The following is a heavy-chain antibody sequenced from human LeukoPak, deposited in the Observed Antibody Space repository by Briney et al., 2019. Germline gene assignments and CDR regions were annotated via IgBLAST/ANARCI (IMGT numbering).Heavy chain of an antibody. V-gene: IGHV1-8*01. CDR3: ARKGFGTMVRGWVGYYCYMDV. Sequence: GASVKVSCKASGYTFTSYDINWVRQATGQGLEWMGWMNPNSGNTGYAQKFQGRVTMTRNTSISTAYMELSSLRSEDTAVYYCARKGFGTMVRGWVGYYCYMDVWGKGTTVTISS. CDR1: GYTFTSYD. D-gene: IGHD3-10*01. CDR2: MNPNSGNT. J-gene: IGHJ6*03.